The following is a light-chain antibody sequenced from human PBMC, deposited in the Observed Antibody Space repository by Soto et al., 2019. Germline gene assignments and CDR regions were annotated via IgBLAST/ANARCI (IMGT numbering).Light chain of an antibody. J-gene: IGLJ3*02. CDR3: VAWDDSLKGPV. CDR1: SSNIGRNA. Sequence: QSVLTQPPSASGTPGQRVTISCSGSSSNIGRNAVNWYQQLPGAAPKLLIYSHDQRPSGVPDRFSGSKSGTSASLAISGLQSEDEGDYYCVAWDDSLKGPVFGGGTKLTVL. V-gene: IGLV1-44*01. CDR2: SHD.